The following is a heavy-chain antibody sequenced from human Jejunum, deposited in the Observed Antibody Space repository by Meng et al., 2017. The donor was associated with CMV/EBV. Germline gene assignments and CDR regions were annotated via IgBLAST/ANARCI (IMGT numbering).Heavy chain of an antibody. CDR3: ARVAYCGGNCYFHFDS. J-gene: IGHJ4*02. CDR2: ISDDGSIT. Sequence: GFTFSRYGMNWVRQAPGEGLVWVSRISDDGSITTYADSVKGRFTISRDNAENTLYLQMNSLRAEDTAVYYCARVAYCGGNCYFHFDSWGQGTLVTVSS. D-gene: IGHD2-21*01. CDR1: GFTFSRYG. V-gene: IGHV3-74*01.